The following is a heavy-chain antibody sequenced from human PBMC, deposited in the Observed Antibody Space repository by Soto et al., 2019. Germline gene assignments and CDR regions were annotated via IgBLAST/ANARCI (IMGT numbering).Heavy chain of an antibody. D-gene: IGHD3-22*01. Sequence: EVQLVESGGGLVKPGGSLRLSCAASGFTFSSYSMNWVRQAPGKGLEWVSSISSSSSYIYYADSVKGRFTISRDNAKNSLYLQMNSLRAEDTAVYYCARDRGSGYPNWFDPWGQGTLVTVSS. CDR3: ARDRGSGYPNWFDP. CDR2: ISSSSSYI. CDR1: GFTFSSYS. J-gene: IGHJ5*02. V-gene: IGHV3-21*01.